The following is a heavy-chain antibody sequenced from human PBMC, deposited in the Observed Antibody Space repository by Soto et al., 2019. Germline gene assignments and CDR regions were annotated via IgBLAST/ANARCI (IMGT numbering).Heavy chain of an antibody. V-gene: IGHV4-34*01. J-gene: IGHJ6*02. Sequence: PSETLSLTCAVYGGSFSGYYWSWIRQPPGKGLEWIGEINHSGSTNYNPSLKSRVTISVDTSKNQFSLKLSSVTAADTAVYYCARGFNIAAAGTLPYYYYYGMDVWGQGTTVKSP. CDR3: ARGFNIAAAGTLPYYYYYGMDV. CDR2: INHSGST. CDR1: GGSFSGYY. D-gene: IGHD6-13*01.